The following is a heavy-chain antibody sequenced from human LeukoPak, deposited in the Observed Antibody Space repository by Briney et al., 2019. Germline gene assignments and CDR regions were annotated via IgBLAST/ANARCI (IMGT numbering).Heavy chain of an antibody. J-gene: IGHJ5*02. V-gene: IGHV1-18*01. Sequence: ASVKVSCKAPGYTFTSYGISWVRQAPGQGLEWMGWISAYNGNTNYAQKLQGRVTMTTDTSTSTAYMELRSLRSDDTAVYYCARVGDSSSWYVPNNWFDPWGQGTLVTVSS. D-gene: IGHD6-13*01. CDR1: GYTFTSYG. CDR2: ISAYNGNT. CDR3: ARVGDSSSWYVPNNWFDP.